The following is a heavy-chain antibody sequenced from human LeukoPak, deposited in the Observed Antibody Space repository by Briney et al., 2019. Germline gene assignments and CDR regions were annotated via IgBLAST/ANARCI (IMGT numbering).Heavy chain of an antibody. CDR2: ISAYNGNT. V-gene: IGHV1-18*01. CDR1: GYTFTSYG. J-gene: IGHJ4*02. D-gene: IGHD2-21*02. CDR3: AREPRPYCGGDCYADY. Sequence: GASVKVSCKASGYTFTSYGISWVRQAPGQGLEWMGWISAYNGNTNYAQKLQGRVTMTTDTSTSTAYMELRSLRSDDTAVYYCAREPRPYCGGDCYADYWGQGTLVTVSS.